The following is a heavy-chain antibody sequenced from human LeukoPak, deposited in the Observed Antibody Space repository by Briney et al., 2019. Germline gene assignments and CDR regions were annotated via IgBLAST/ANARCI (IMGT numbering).Heavy chain of an antibody. CDR1: GYTFTAHY. Sequence: GASVKVSCKASGYTFTAHYIHWVRQAPGQGLEWMGQIHSNSGGEKYAQKFQGRVTVLRDTSINTIYMELTSLTSDDTAVYYCAREPYSSSSDRHGGTFDYWGQGTLVTVSS. J-gene: IGHJ4*02. V-gene: IGHV1-2*06. CDR2: IHSNSGGE. CDR3: AREPYSSSSDRHGGTFDY. D-gene: IGHD6-6*01.